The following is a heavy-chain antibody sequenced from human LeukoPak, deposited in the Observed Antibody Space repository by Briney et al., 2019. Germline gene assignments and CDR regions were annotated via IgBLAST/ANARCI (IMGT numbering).Heavy chain of an antibody. Sequence: GGSLRLSCAASGFSFRSYVIHWVRQTPGKGLEWVAVIGSDGSNKYYADSVKGRFTISRDNSKNTLYLQMNSLRTEDTAMYFCAKEIYYDSSAFFDYWGQGTLVTVSS. J-gene: IGHJ4*02. D-gene: IGHD3-22*01. CDR2: IGSDGSNK. V-gene: IGHV3-30*18. CDR1: GFSFRSYV. CDR3: AKEIYYDSSAFFDY.